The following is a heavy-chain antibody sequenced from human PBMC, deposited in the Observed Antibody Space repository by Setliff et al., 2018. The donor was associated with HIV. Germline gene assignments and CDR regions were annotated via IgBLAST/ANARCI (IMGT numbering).Heavy chain of an antibody. V-gene: IGHV3-11*04. Sequence: GGSLRLSCAASGFTFSDYYMTWIRQAPGKGLEWVSYISPNGNSMYYADSVKGRFTISRDNAKNSLYLQMNSLRAEDTAVYYCARAHDNHDSSGYSHDSWGQGSLVTVSS. CDR3: ARAHDNHDSSGYSHDS. CDR2: ISPNGNSM. D-gene: IGHD3-22*01. CDR1: GFTFSDYY. J-gene: IGHJ4*02.